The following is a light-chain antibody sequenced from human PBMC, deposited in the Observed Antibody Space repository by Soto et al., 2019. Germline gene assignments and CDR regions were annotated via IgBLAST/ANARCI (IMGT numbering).Light chain of an antibody. CDR2: EDN. Sequence: QSALTQPASVSGSPGQSITISCTGTRSDVGSYNLVSWYQQLPGKAPKLMIYEDNKRPSGVSNRFSGSKSGNTASLTIYNLQYEYEADYHCCSYADRRTYVFRTGTKVTVL. V-gene: IGLV2-23*01. CDR1: RSDVGSYNL. J-gene: IGLJ1*01. CDR3: CSYADRRTYV.